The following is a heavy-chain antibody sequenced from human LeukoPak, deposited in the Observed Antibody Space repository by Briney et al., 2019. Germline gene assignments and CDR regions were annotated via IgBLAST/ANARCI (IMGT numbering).Heavy chain of an antibody. J-gene: IGHJ6*02. CDR3: ARAVYSSSWYTDYYYYYGMDV. V-gene: IGHV4-34*01. Sequence: SETLSLTCAVYGGSFSGYYWSRIRQPPGKGLEWIGEINHSGSTNYNPSLKSRVTISVDTSKNQFSLKLSSVTAADTAVYYCARAVYSSSWYTDYYYYYGMDVWGQGTTVTVSS. CDR1: GGSFSGYY. D-gene: IGHD6-13*01. CDR2: INHSGST.